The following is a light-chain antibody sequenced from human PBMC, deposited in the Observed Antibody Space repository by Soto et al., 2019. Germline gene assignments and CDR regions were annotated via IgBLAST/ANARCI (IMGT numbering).Light chain of an antibody. CDR3: QQYGYPQLT. CDR2: GAS. Sequence: EVVLTQSPGTLSLSPGERATLSCRASQSISSNYLAWFQHKPGQAPRLLIYGASTRATSIPERFSGSGSGTDFTLTINRLEPEDSAVFYCQQYGYPQLTFGGGTKVEIK. J-gene: IGKJ4*01. V-gene: IGKV3-20*01. CDR1: QSISSNY.